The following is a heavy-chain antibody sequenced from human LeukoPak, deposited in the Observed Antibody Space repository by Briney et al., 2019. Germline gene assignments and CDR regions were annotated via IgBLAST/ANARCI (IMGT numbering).Heavy chain of an antibody. CDR2: IYHSGST. CDR1: GYSISSGYY. V-gene: IGHV4-38-2*02. CDR3: ARAPLGWLDY. D-gene: IGHD6-19*01. J-gene: IGHJ4*02. Sequence: SETPSLTCTVSGYSISSGYYWGWIRQPPGKGLEWIGSIYHSGSTYYNPSLKSRVTISVDTSKNQFSLKLSSVTAADTAVYYCARAPLGWLDYWGQGTLVTVSS.